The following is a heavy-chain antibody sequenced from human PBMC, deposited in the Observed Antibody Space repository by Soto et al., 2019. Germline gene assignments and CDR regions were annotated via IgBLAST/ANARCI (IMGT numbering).Heavy chain of an antibody. CDR3: ARGGHVVVVTAALDY. CDR1: GDTFTDYY. D-gene: IGHD2-21*02. Sequence: QVQLVQSGAEVKKPGASVKVSCKASGDTFTDYYIHWVRQAPGQGLEWMGTVNPSGGHTTYAQQFLGRTTMTRDTSTSTLYMELTSLTSEDTAVYYCARGGHVVVVTAALDYWGQGTLVTVSS. J-gene: IGHJ4*02. CDR2: VNPSGGHT. V-gene: IGHV1-46*01.